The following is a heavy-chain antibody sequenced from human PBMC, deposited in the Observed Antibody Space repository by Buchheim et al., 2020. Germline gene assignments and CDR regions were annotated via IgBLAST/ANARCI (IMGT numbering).Heavy chain of an antibody. V-gene: IGHV5-51*01. CDR2: IYPGDSDT. J-gene: IGHJ4*02. Sequence: EVQLVQSGAELKKPGESVKLSCKGSEYSFPNYWIGWVRQMPGKGLEWLAIIYPGDSDTRYNPSFRGQVTLSADKSISTAYLQWGSLKASDTAIYYCVKLHGVSYGFRWVDSWGQGT. CDR1: EYSFPNYW. D-gene: IGHD3-16*01. CDR3: VKLHGVSYGFRWVDS.